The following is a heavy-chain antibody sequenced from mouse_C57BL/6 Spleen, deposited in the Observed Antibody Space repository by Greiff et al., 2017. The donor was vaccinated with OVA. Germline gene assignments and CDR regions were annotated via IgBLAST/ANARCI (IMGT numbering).Heavy chain of an antibody. J-gene: IGHJ4*01. CDR1: GYTFTSYW. V-gene: IGHV1-64*01. CDR2: IHPNSGST. Sequence: VQLQQSGAELVKPGASVKLSCKASGYTFTSYWMHWVKQRPGQGLEWIGMIHPNSGSTNYNEKFKSKATLTVDKSSSTAYMQLSSLTSEDSAVYYCARRGGPLYAMDYWGQGTSVTVSS. CDR3: ARRGGPLYAMDY.